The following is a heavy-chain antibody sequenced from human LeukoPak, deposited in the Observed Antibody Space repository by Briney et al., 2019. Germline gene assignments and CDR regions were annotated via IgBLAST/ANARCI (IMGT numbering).Heavy chain of an antibody. CDR2: INSDGSST. V-gene: IGHV3-74*01. Sequence: GGSLRLSCAASGFTFSSYWMHWVRQAPGKGLVWVSRINSDGSSTSYADSVKGRFTISRDNAKSTLYLQMNSLRAEDTAVYYCARDREGYIPNDWGQGTLVTVSS. CDR3: ARDREGYIPND. D-gene: IGHD6-13*01. J-gene: IGHJ4*02. CDR1: GFTFSSYW.